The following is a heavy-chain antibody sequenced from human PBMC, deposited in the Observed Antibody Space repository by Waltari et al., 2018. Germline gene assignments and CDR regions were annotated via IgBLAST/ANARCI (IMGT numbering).Heavy chain of an antibody. J-gene: IGHJ6*02. CDR1: GFTFSSYS. CDR2: MSSSSSTI. CDR3: ASFPPLTYYGMDV. V-gene: IGHV3-48*01. Sequence: EVQLVESGGGLVQPGGSLRLSCAASGFTFSSYSMNWVRQAPGKGLEWVSYMSSSSSTIYYAGSVKGRFTISRDNAKNSLYLQMNSLRAEDTAVYYCASFPPLTYYGMDVWGQGTTVTVSS.